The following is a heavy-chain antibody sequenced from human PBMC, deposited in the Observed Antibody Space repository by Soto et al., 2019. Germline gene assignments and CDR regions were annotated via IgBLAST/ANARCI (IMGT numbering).Heavy chain of an antibody. J-gene: IGHJ3*02. CDR1: GDSVSSTNYY. V-gene: IGHV4-61*01. Sequence: PSETLSLTCTVSGDSVSSTNYYWSWIRQPPGKGLEWIGYIYYGGSTNYNPSLKSRVTISVDTSKNQFSLKLSSVTAADTAVYYCARGEWGYCSGHSCYSFDIWGQGTTVTVSS. CDR2: IYYGGST. D-gene: IGHD2-15*01. CDR3: ARGEWGYCSGHSCYSFDI.